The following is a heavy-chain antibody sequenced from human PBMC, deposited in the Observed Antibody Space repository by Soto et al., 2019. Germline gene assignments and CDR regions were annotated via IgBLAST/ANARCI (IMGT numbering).Heavy chain of an antibody. CDR1: GYSFTSYW. V-gene: IGHV5-51*01. CDR2: IYPGDSDT. CDR3: ARPPVFSYYDSSGYNDY. Sequence: GGSLKISCKGSGYSFTSYWIGWVRQMPGKSLEWMGIIYPGDSDTRYSPSFQGQVTISADKSISTAYLQWSSLKASDTAMYYCARPPVFSYYDSSGYNDYWGQGTLVTVSS. J-gene: IGHJ4*02. D-gene: IGHD3-22*01.